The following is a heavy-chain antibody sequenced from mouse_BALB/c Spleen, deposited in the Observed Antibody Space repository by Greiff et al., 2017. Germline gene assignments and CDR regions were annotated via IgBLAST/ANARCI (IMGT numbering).Heavy chain of an antibody. CDR3: ARGPYGYNFDY. Sequence: EVKLLESGPGLVKPSQSLSLTCTVTGYSITSDYAWNWIRQFPGNKLEWMGYISYSGSTSYNPSLKSRISITRDTSKNQFFLQLNSVTTEDTATYYCARGPYGYNFDYWGQGTTLTVSS. D-gene: IGHD1-2*01. V-gene: IGHV3-2*02. CDR2: ISYSGST. J-gene: IGHJ2*01. CDR1: GYSITSDYA.